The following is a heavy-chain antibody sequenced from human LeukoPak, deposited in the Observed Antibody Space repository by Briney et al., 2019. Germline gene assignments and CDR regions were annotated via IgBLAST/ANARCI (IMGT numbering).Heavy chain of an antibody. D-gene: IGHD4-17*01. CDR2: ISSTSRHK. CDR3: VRDMTTVTTCYLQY. J-gene: IGHJ1*01. Sequence: GGSLRLSYAASGFTFSSYSMNWVRRAPGKGLEWVPSISSTSRHKYYADSVKGRFTISRDNAKNSLFLQMNSLRAEDTAVYYCVRDMTTVTTCYLQYWGQGTLVTVSS. V-gene: IGHV3-21*01. CDR1: GFTFSSYS.